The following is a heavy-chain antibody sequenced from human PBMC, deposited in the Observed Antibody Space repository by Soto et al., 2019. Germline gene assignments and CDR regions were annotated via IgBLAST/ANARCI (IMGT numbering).Heavy chain of an antibody. Sequence: QVQLVESGGGVVQPGRSLRLSCAASGFTFSSYGMHWVRQAPGKGLEWVAVISYDGSNKYYADSVKGRFTISRDNSKNTLYLQMNSLRAEDTAVYYCANSGVRVLNYWGQGTLVTVSS. D-gene: IGHD2-15*01. CDR2: ISYDGSNK. CDR1: GFTFSSYG. CDR3: ANSGVRVLNY. J-gene: IGHJ4*02. V-gene: IGHV3-30*18.